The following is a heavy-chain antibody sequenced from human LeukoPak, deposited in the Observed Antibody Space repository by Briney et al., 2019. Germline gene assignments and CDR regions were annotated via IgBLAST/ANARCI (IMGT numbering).Heavy chain of an antibody. CDR3: TRGGPNDVLTGRSGYFDY. V-gene: IGHV3-49*04. D-gene: IGHD3-9*01. Sequence: GGSLRLSCIASGFTFGDYPMGWVRQAPGKGLEWVSFIRIKRYSGTTEYAASVKGRFTMSRDDSNSIAYLQMDSLTTDDTAVFYCTRGGPNDVLTGRSGYFDYWGQGTLVTVSS. CDR1: GFTFGDYP. J-gene: IGHJ4*02. CDR2: IRIKRYSGTT.